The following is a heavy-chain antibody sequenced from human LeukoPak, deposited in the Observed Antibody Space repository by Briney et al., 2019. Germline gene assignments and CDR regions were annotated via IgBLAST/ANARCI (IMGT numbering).Heavy chain of an antibody. V-gene: IGHV3-66*01. D-gene: IGHD6-13*01. Sequence: GGSLRLSCAASGFTFSFNYMTWVRQAPGKGLEWVSVIYSGGSTYYADSVKGRFTISRDNSKNTLYLQMNSLRAEDTAVYYCAGATPGYSSSWSPPGAFDIWGQGTMVTVSS. J-gene: IGHJ3*02. CDR1: GFTFSFNY. CDR3: AGATPGYSSSWSPPGAFDI. CDR2: IYSGGST.